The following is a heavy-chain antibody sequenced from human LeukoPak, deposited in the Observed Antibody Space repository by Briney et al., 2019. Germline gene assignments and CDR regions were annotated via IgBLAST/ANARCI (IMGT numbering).Heavy chain of an antibody. CDR2: IYYSGSTSGST. CDR3: ARDSRDLYGDAFDI. J-gene: IGHJ3*02. CDR1: GGSISSYY. D-gene: IGHD2-2*02. V-gene: IGHV4-59*01. Sequence: SETLSLTCTVSGGSISSYYWSWIRQPPGKGLEWIGYIYYSGSTSGSTNYNPSLKSRVTISVDTSKNQFSLKLSSVTAADTAVYYCARDSRDLYGDAFDIWGQGTMVTVPS.